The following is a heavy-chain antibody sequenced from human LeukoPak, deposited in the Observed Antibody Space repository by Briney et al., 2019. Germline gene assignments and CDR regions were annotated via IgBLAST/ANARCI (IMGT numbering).Heavy chain of an antibody. CDR1: GGSISSNY. V-gene: IGHV4-4*07. D-gene: IGHD3-22*01. Sequence: PSETLSLTCTVSGGSISSNYWTWVRQPAGEGLEWIGRIYTSGSTNYNPSLKSRVTMSVDTSQNQFSLKLRSLTAADTAVDYCARILRIADSSGYYYEDWYFYLWGRGTVVTVSS. CDR2: IYTSGST. J-gene: IGHJ2*01. CDR3: ARILRIADSSGYYYEDWYFYL.